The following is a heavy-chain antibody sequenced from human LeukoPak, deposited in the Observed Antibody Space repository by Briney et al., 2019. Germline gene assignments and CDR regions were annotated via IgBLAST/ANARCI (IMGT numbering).Heavy chain of an antibody. V-gene: IGHV3-53*01. CDR3: ANLYGDSDIDY. D-gene: IGHD4-17*01. CDR1: GFTVSSNY. CDR2: IYSGGST. Sequence: GGSLRLSCAASGFTVSSNYMSWVRQAPGKGLEWVSVIYSGGSTYYADSVKGRFTISRDNSKNTLYLQMNSLRAEDTAVYYCANLYGDSDIDYWGQGTLVTVSS. J-gene: IGHJ4*02.